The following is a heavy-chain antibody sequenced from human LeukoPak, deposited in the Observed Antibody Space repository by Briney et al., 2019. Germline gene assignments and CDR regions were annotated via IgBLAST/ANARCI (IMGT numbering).Heavy chain of an antibody. J-gene: IGHJ6*02. CDR3: ARAVKGGSYFRYYYYGMDV. CDR2: INPNSGGT. V-gene: IGHV1-2*06. Sequence: ASVKVSCKASGYTFTGYYMHWVRQAPGQGLEWMGRINPNSGGTNYAQKFQGRVTMTRDTSISTAYMELSRLRSDDTAVYYCARAVKGGSYFRYYYYGMDVWGQGTTVTVSS. D-gene: IGHD1-26*01. CDR1: GYTFTGYY.